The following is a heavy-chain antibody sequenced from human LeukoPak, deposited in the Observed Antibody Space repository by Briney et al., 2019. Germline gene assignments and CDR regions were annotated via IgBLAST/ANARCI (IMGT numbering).Heavy chain of an antibody. Sequence: GGSLTLFCAASGFTFSSYSMNWVRQAPGKGLEWVSYISSSSSYIYYADSVKGRFTLSRDNAKNSLYLQMNSLRAEDTAVYYCARGGDGYYDSSGYYYPTNSDYWGQGTLVTVSS. V-gene: IGHV3-21*01. D-gene: IGHD3-22*01. CDR1: GFTFSSYS. CDR2: ISSSSSYI. CDR3: ARGGDGYYDSSGYYYPTNSDY. J-gene: IGHJ4*02.